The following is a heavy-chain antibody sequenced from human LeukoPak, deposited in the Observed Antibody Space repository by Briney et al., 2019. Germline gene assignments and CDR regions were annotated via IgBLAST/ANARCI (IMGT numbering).Heavy chain of an antibody. CDR1: GFTFSSYS. V-gene: IGHV3-21*04. Sequence: GGSLRLSCAGSGFTFSSYSMHWVRQAPGKGLEWVSSISSSSIYIYYADSLKGRFTISRDNSKNSLYLQMNSLRTEDTALYYCAKDSATAYYYMDVWGKGTTVTVSS. CDR2: ISSSSIYI. J-gene: IGHJ6*03. D-gene: IGHD5-12*01. CDR3: AKDSATAYYYMDV.